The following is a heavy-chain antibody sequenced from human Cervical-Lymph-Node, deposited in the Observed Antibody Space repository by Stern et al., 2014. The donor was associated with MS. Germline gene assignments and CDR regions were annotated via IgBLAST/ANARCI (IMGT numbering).Heavy chain of an antibody. CDR2: IYWDDDK. J-gene: IGHJ5*02. V-gene: IGHV2-5*02. Sequence: QVTLRESGPTLVKPTQTLTLTCTFSGFSLNTLGVGVGWIRQPPGKAPEWLAVIYWDDDKRYSPSLKTRLTITKDTSKNQVVLTMTNMDPVDTGTYYCGHGLLNLVQGGHWFDPWGQGTLVIVSS. CDR3: GHGLLNLVQGGHWFDP. D-gene: IGHD3-10*01. CDR1: GFSLNTLGVG.